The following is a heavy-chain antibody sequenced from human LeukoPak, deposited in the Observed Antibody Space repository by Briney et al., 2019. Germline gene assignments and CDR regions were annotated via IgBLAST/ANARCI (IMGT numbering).Heavy chain of an antibody. CDR2: ISWNSGSI. CDR3: AKDGYYYGSGSYYVWGYGMDV. V-gene: IGHV3-9*01. CDR1: GFTFYDYA. J-gene: IGHJ6*02. D-gene: IGHD3-10*01. Sequence: PGGSLRLSCAASGFTFYDYAMRWVRHAPGKGLEWVSGISWNSGSIGYADSVKGRFTISRDNAKNSLYLQMNSLRAEDTALYYCAKDGYYYGSGSYYVWGYGMDVWGQGTTVTVSS.